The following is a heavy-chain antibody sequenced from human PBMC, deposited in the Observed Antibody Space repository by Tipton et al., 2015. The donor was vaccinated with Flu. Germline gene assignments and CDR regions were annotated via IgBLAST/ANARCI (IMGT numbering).Heavy chain of an antibody. Sequence: TLSLTCTVSGGSISSYYWSWIRQPPGKGLEWIGYIYYSGSTNYNPSLKSRVTISVDTSKNQFSLKLSSVTAADTAVYYCARVCMSSSSPYYYYYMDVWGKGTTVTVSS. V-gene: IGHV4-59*01. CDR3: ARVCMSSSSPYYYYYMDV. CDR2: IYYSGST. CDR1: GGSISSYY. J-gene: IGHJ6*03. D-gene: IGHD6-6*01.